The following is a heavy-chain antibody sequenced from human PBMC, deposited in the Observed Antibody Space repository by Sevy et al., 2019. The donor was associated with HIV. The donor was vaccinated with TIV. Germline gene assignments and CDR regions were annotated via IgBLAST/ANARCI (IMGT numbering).Heavy chain of an antibody. CDR2: IKSDGSST. V-gene: IGHV3-74*01. Sequence: GGSLRLSCAVSGFTFSSYWMHWVRQAPGRGPVWVSRIKSDGSSTNYAHSVKGRFTISRDNAKNTLYLQMNSLRAEDTAVYYCARDPWLYSSSWSFDYWGQGTLVTVSS. CDR1: GFTFSSYW. D-gene: IGHD6-13*01. CDR3: ARDPWLYSSSWSFDY. J-gene: IGHJ4*02.